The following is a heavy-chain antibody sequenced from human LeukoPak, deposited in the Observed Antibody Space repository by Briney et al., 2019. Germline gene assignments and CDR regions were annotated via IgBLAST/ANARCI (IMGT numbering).Heavy chain of an antibody. V-gene: IGHV4-30-2*01. CDR2: SYHSGSA. CDR3: ARERLQYDILTGYTSGKFDY. D-gene: IGHD3-9*01. Sequence: KPSQTLSLTYAVSGGSISSGGYSWGWFPQPPGKGLEWGVYSYHSGSACYNPSLNSRFSISVERSKNQCSLKLSSVTAADTAVYSCARERLQYDILTGYTSGKFDYWGQGTLVTVSS. CDR1: GGSISSGGYS. J-gene: IGHJ4*02.